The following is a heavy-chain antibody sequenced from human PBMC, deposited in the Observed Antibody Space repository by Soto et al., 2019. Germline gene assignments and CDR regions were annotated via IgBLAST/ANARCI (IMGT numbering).Heavy chain of an antibody. Sequence: PGGSLRLSCAASGFTFSSYGMHWVRQAPGKGLEWVAVIWYDGSNKYYADSVKGRFTISRDNSKNTRYLQMNSLRAEDTAVYYCARDLFPPYYGSGSYSKGAFDIWGQGTMVTGSS. J-gene: IGHJ3*02. D-gene: IGHD3-10*01. V-gene: IGHV3-33*01. CDR3: ARDLFPPYYGSGSYSKGAFDI. CDR2: IWYDGSNK. CDR1: GFTFSSYG.